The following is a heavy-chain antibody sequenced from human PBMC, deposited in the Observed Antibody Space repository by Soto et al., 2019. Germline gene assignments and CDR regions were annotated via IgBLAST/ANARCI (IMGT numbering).Heavy chain of an antibody. Sequence: GGSLRLSCAASGFTFSSYAMSWVHQAPGKGLEWVSGISASGLSTYYPDSVKGRFTISRDNSKNTLYLQMNNLRAEDTAVYYCADGGEWSFNFEYWGLGTLVTVSS. CDR3: ADGGEWSFNFEY. CDR1: GFTFSSYA. D-gene: IGHD3-16*02. J-gene: IGHJ4*02. V-gene: IGHV3-23*01. CDR2: ISASGLST.